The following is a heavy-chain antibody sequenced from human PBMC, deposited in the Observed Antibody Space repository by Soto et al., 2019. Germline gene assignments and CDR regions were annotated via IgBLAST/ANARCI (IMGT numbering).Heavy chain of an antibody. D-gene: IGHD2-15*01. CDR2: INSDGSGT. CDR3: AEDTAYAMDV. Sequence: EVQLVESGGGLVQPGGSLRLSCAASGFDFSNSWIHWVRQGPGKGLVWVSHINSDGSGTTYADSVKGRFTISRDNAKKTVYLQMTSLRAEDTAVYYCAEDTAYAMDVWGQGTTVTVSS. V-gene: IGHV3-74*01. CDR1: GFDFSNSW. J-gene: IGHJ6*02.